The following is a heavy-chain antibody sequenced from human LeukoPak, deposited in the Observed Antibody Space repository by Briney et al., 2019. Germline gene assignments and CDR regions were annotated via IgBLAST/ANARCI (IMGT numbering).Heavy chain of an antibody. J-gene: IGHJ2*01. CDR1: GGSISGDS. D-gene: IGHD6-19*01. Sequence: SETLSLTFAVSGGSISGDSWGWIRQSPGKGLEWIGHLSYSGSTTYNPSLKSRVTISVDTSENQLSLKLSSVTAADTAVYYCARQKDSTGWTWYFDLWGRGTLVTVSS. V-gene: IGHV4-59*08. CDR3: ARQKDSTGWTWYFDL. CDR2: LSYSGST.